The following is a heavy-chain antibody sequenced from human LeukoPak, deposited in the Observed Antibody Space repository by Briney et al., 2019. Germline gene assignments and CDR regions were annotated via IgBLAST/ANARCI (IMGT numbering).Heavy chain of an antibody. D-gene: IGHD6-13*01. J-gene: IGHJ4*02. CDR3: ARRSSWYLNYFDY. V-gene: IGHV4-34*01. Sequence: SETLSLTCAVYGGSFSGYYWSRIRQPPGKGLEWIGEINHSGSTNYIPSLKSRVTISVDTSKNQFSLKLSSVTAADTAVYYCARRSSWYLNYFDYWGQGTLVTVSS. CDR2: INHSGST. CDR1: GGSFSGYY.